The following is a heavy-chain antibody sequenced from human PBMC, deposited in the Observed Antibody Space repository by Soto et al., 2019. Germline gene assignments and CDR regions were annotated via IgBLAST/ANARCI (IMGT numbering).Heavy chain of an antibody. D-gene: IGHD2-15*01. Sequence: QVQLVQSGAEVKKPGSSVKVPCKASGGTFSSYAISWVRQAPGQGLEWMGGIIPIFGTANYAQKFQGRVTITADESTSTAYMELSSLRSEDTAVYYCATGDGIVVVVAWEYWGQGTLVTVSS. CDR3: ATGDGIVVVVAWEY. CDR1: GGTFSSYA. V-gene: IGHV1-69*01. J-gene: IGHJ4*02. CDR2: IIPIFGTA.